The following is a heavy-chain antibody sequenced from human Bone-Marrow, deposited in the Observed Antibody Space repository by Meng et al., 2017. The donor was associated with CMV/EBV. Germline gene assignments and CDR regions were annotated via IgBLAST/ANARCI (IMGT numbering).Heavy chain of an antibody. Sequence: GSLRLSCAVSGDSISSSNWWSWVRQPPGKGLEWIGEIYHSGSTNYNPSLKSRVTISVDKSKNQFSLKLSSVAAADTAVYYCAPRRSRCFDPWGQGTLVTVSS. D-gene: IGHD2-8*01. CDR3: APRRSRCFDP. CDR1: GDSISSSNW. CDR2: IYHSGST. J-gene: IGHJ5*02. V-gene: IGHV4-4*02.